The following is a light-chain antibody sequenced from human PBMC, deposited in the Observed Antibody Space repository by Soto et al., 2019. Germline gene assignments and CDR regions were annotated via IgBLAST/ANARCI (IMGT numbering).Light chain of an antibody. CDR2: KAS. Sequence: DIQMTQSPSTLSASVGDRVIIVCRASQSIGSWLAWYQQKPGKAPKLLIYKASSLESGVPSRFSGSGSGTEFTLTISSLQAEDVAVYYCQQYYSAPWTFGQGTKVDIK. V-gene: IGKV1-5*03. CDR3: QQYYSAPWT. CDR1: QSIGSW. J-gene: IGKJ1*01.